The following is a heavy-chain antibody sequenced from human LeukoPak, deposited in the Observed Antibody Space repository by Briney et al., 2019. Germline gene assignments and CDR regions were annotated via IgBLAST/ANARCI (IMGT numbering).Heavy chain of an antibody. CDR3: AELGITMIGGV. CDR2: ISSSSSYI. D-gene: IGHD3-10*02. CDR1: GFTFSGYS. Sequence: GGSLRLSCAASGFTFSGYSMNWVRQAPGKGLEWVSSISSSSSYIYYADSVKGRFTISRHNARNSLYLQVNSLRAEDTAVYYCAELGITMIGGVWGKGTTVTISS. V-gene: IGHV3-21*01. J-gene: IGHJ6*04.